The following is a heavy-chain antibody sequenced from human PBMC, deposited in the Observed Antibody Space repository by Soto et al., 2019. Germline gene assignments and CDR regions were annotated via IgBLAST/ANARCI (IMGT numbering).Heavy chain of an antibody. CDR3: ARPGSGVVADNWFDP. CDR2: IIPIFGTA. Sequence: ASVKVSCKASGGTFSSYAISWVRQAPGQGLEWMGGIIPIFGTANYAQKFQGRVTITADESTSTAYMELSSLRSEDTAVYYCARPGSGVVADNWFDPWGQGTLVTVSS. CDR1: GGTFSSYA. J-gene: IGHJ5*02. D-gene: IGHD2-15*01. V-gene: IGHV1-69*13.